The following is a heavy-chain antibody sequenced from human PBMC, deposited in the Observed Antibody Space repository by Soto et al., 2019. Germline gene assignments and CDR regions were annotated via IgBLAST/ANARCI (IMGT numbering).Heavy chain of an antibody. CDR1: GDSMGSGDYY. D-gene: IGHD3-10*01. CDR2: IYYIGST. V-gene: IGHV4-30-4*01. CDR3: SRGSTYYGFLT. Sequence: QVQLQESGPGLVKPSQTLSLTCTVSGDSMGSGDYYWTWIRQPPGEGLEWIGYIYYIGSTFYNPSLESRVNISIDTSKTHFSLRLTSVTAAATAVYYCSRGSTYYGFLTWGQGTLVTVSS. J-gene: IGHJ5*02.